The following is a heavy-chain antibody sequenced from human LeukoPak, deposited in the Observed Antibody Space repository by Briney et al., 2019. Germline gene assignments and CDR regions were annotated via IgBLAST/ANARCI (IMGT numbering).Heavy chain of an antibody. CDR2: ISYDESQK. Sequence: PGGCLRLSCAASGCTFSTYSMHWVRQAPCKGLEWVAVISYDESQKYHADSVRGRFTISRDNSKNTLYLQMNSLRAEDTAVYYCARGSYGDLFWGQGTLVTVSS. CDR3: ARGSYGDLF. CDR1: GCTFSTYS. D-gene: IGHD4-17*01. V-gene: IGHV3-30-3*01. J-gene: IGHJ4*02.